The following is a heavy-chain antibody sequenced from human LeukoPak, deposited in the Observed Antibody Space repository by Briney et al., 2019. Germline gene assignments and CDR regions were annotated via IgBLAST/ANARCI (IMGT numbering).Heavy chain of an antibody. V-gene: IGHV1-8*03. Sequence: ASEKVSCKASGYTFTSYDINWVRQATGQGLEWVGWMNPNSGKTGYAQKFQGRVTITRNTSISTAHMALSSLRSEDTAVYYCAREVRGIVVVPAAISTYYYYMDVWGKGTTVTVSS. D-gene: IGHD2-2*01. CDR3: AREVRGIVVVPAAISTYYYYMDV. CDR2: MNPNSGKT. CDR1: GYTFTSYD. J-gene: IGHJ6*03.